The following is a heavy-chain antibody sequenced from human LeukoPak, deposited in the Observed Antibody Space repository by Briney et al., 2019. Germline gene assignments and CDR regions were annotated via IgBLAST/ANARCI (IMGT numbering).Heavy chain of an antibody. CDR1: GYTFTGYY. CDR3: AREDGWYSSGRYTFDY. V-gene: IGHV1-2*06. CDR2: INPNSGGT. D-gene: IGHD6-25*01. J-gene: IGHJ4*02. Sequence: ASVKVSCKASGYTFTGYYMHWVRQAPGQGLEWMGRINPNSGGTNYAQKFQGRVTMTRDTSISTAYMELSRLRSDDTAVYYCAREDGWYSSGRYTFDYWGQGTLVTVSS.